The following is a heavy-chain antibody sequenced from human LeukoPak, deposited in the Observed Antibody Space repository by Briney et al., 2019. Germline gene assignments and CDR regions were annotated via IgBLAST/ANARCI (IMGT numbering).Heavy chain of an antibody. Sequence: PSETLSLTCTVSGGSISRTSYYWDWIRQPPGKGREWIGNVFDSGSTHYNLSLKSRVTISVDTSKNQFSLRLSSVTAADTAVYYCARHTRPGHSGYENAFDIWGQGTMVTVSS. CDR1: GGSISRTSYY. D-gene: IGHD5-12*01. V-gene: IGHV4-39*01. CDR3: ARHTRPGHSGYENAFDI. J-gene: IGHJ3*02. CDR2: VFDSGST.